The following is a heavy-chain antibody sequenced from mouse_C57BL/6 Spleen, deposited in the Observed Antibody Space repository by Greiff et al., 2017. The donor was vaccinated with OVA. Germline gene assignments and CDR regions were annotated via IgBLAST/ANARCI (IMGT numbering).Heavy chain of an antibody. CDR1: GYTFTDYY. V-gene: IGHV1-76*01. J-gene: IGHJ4*01. CDR2: IYPGSGNT. CDR3: ARGYYGSNSYYAMGY. D-gene: IGHD1-1*01. Sequence: VPLVESGAELVRPGASVKLSCKASGYTFTDYYINWVKQRPGQGLEWIARIYPGSGNTDYNEKFKGKATLTAEKSSSTAYMQLSSLTSEDSAVYFCARGYYGSNSYYAMGYWGQGTSVSVAS.